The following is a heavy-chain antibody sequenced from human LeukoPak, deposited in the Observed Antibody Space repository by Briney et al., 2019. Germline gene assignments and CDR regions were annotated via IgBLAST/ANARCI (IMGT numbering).Heavy chain of an antibody. CDR1: GFTFTSYS. CDR3: AKGGKWDVTPFDY. V-gene: IGHV3-23*01. D-gene: IGHD1-26*01. CDR2: ISGGGGST. Sequence: GGSLRLSCAASGFTFTSYSMNWVRQAPGKGLEWVSTISGGGGSTYYADSVKGRFTISRDNSKNTLYLQVNSLRAEDTAVYYCAKGGKWDVTPFDYWGQGTLVTASS. J-gene: IGHJ4*02.